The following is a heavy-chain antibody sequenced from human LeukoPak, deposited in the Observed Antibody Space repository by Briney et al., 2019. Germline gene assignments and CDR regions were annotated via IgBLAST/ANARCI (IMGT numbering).Heavy chain of an antibody. CDR1: GFTFTSYS. CDR3: AKGGKWDVTPFDY. V-gene: IGHV3-23*01. D-gene: IGHD1-26*01. CDR2: ISGGGGST. Sequence: GGSLRLSCAASGFTFTSYSMNWVRQAPGKGLEWVSTISGGGGSTYYADSVKGRFTISRDNSKNTLYLQVNSLRAEDTAVYYCAKGGKWDVTPFDYWGQGTLVTASS. J-gene: IGHJ4*02.